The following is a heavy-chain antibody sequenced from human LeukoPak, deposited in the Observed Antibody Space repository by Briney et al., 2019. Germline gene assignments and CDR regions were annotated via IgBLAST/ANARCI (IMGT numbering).Heavy chain of an antibody. Sequence: GGSLRLSCSASGFTFSSYAMHWVRQAPGKGLEYVSAISSNGGSTYYADSVKGRFTISRDNSKNTLYLQMGSLRAEDTAVYYCVITSATGPLDYWGQGTLVTVSS. CDR2: ISSNGGST. J-gene: IGHJ4*02. D-gene: IGHD6-6*01. CDR3: VITSATGPLDY. V-gene: IGHV3-64D*09. CDR1: GFTFSSYA.